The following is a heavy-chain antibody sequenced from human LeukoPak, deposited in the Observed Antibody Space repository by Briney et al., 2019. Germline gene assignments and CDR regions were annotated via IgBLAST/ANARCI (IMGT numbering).Heavy chain of an antibody. V-gene: IGHV1-69*13. D-gene: IGHD3-22*01. CDR3: ARVTHLFWYDSSEGAFDI. CDR2: TIPIFGTA. Sequence: SVKVSCKASGGTFSSYAISWVRQAPGQGLEWMGGTIPIFGTANYAQKFQGRVTITADESTSTAYMELSSLRSEDTAVYYCARVTHLFWYDSSEGAFDIWGQGTMVTVSS. CDR1: GGTFSSYA. J-gene: IGHJ3*02.